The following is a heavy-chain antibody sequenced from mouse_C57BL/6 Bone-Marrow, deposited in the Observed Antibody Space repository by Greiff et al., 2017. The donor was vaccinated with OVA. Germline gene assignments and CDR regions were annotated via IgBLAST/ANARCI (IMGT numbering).Heavy chain of an antibody. CDR2: INPSTGGT. CDR1: GYSFTGYY. J-gene: IGHJ2*01. CDR3: ASYGNYVGFDY. V-gene: IGHV1-42*01. D-gene: IGHD2-1*01. Sequence: SGPELVKPGASVKISCKASGYSFTGYYMNWVKQSPEKSLEWIGEINPSTGGTTYNQKFKAKATLTVDKSSSTAYMQLKSLTSEDSAVYYCASYGNYVGFDYWGQGTTLTVSS.